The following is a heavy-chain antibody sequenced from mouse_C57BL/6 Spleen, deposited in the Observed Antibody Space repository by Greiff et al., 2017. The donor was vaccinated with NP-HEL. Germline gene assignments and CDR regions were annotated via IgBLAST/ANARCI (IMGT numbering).Heavy chain of an antibody. CDR1: GYTFTDYY. D-gene: IGHD2-4*01. Sequence: EVQLQQSGPELVKPGASVKISCKASGYTFTDYYMNWVKQSHGKSLEWIGDINPNNGGTSYNQKFKGKATLTVDKSSSTAYMELRSLTSEDSAVDYCARMDDYDADYYAMDYWGQGTSVTVSS. CDR3: ARMDDYDADYYAMDY. CDR2: INPNNGGT. J-gene: IGHJ4*01. V-gene: IGHV1-26*01.